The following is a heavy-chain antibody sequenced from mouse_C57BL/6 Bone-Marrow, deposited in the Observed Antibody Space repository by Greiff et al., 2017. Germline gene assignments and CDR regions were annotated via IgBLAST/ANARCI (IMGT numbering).Heavy chain of an antibody. D-gene: IGHD2-4*01. CDR1: GFNIKDDY. Sequence: VQLQQSGAELVRPGASVKLSCTASGFNIKDDYMHWVKQRPEQGLEWIGGIDPENGDTEYASKFQGKATITADTSSNTAYLQLSSLTSEDTAVYYCTTDYGDVWGTGTTVTVSS. V-gene: IGHV14-4*01. J-gene: IGHJ1*03. CDR2: IDPENGDT. CDR3: TTDYGDV.